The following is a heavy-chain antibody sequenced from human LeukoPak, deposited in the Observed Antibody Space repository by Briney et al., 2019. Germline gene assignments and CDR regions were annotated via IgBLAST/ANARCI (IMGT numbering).Heavy chain of an antibody. CDR3: ATSSDIVAPRYYYYFGIHV. D-gene: IGHD5-12*01. Sequence: ASVKLSCTVSGYTLTEFSMNWVRQAPGKGLEWIGGFDTEDGDTIYAHKLKGRVTMTEDTSTDTAYMELSSLRSEDTAVYYCATSSDIVAPRYYYYFGIHVWGQGTTVTVSS. CDR1: GYTLTEFS. J-gene: IGHJ6*02. V-gene: IGHV1-24*01. CDR2: FDTEDGDT.